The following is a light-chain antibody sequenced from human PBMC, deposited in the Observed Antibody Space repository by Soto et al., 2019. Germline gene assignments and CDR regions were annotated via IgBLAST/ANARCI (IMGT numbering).Light chain of an antibody. CDR1: TSNIGNNP. Sequence: QSVLTQSPSVSGTPGQRVTMSCSGSTSNIGNNPVNWYQQSPGTAPKLLMYDNDLRPSGVADRFSGSKSGTSASLAISGLQSEDETEYYCATWDDTVSGYVFGTGTKLTVL. V-gene: IGLV1-44*01. CDR2: DND. CDR3: ATWDDTVSGYV. J-gene: IGLJ1*01.